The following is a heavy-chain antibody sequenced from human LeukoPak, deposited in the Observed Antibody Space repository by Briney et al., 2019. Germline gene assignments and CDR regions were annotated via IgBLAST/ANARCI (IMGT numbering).Heavy chain of an antibody. D-gene: IGHD6-13*01. CDR3: ARWGVIAAADY. CDR2: IYYSGST. V-gene: IGHV4-59*01. J-gene: IGHJ4*02. Sequence: SETLSLTCTVSGGSISSYYWSWIRQPPGKGLEWIGYIYYSGSTNYNPSLKSRVTISVDTSKNQFSLKLSSVTAADTAVYYCARWGVIAAADYWGQGTLVTVSS. CDR1: GGSISSYY.